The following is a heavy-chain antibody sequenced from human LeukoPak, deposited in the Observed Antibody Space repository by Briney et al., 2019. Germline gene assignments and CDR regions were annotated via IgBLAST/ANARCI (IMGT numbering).Heavy chain of an antibody. V-gene: IGHV1-18*01. CDR1: GYTFTSYG. CDR2: ISAYNGNT. J-gene: IGHJ6*03. CDR3: ARSPLLDSSGWYAVDYYYMDV. Sequence: ASVKVSCTSSGYTFTSYGISWVRQAPGQGLEWMGWISAYNGNTNYAQKLQGRVTMTTDTSTSKAYMELRSLRSDDTAVYFCARSPLLDSSGWYAVDYYYMDVWGKGTTVTISS. D-gene: IGHD6-19*01.